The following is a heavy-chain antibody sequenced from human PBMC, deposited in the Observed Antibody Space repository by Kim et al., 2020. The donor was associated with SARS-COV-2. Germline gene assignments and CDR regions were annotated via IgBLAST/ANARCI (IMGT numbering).Heavy chain of an antibody. J-gene: IGHJ4*02. V-gene: IGHV1-2*02. CDR1: GYTFTGYY. CDR2: INPNSGGT. CDR3: ARGRDLKYSGKTGFDY. D-gene: IGHD5-12*01. Sequence: ASVKVSCKASGYTFTGYYMHWVRQAPGQGLEWMGWINPNSGGTNYAQKFQGRVTMTRDTSISTAYMELSRLRSDDTAVYYCARGRDLKYSGKTGFDYWGQGTLVTVSS.